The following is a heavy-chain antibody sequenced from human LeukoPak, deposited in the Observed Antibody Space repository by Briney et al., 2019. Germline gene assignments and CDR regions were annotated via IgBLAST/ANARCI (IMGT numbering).Heavy chain of an antibody. CDR2: IKEDGSDK. J-gene: IGHJ4*02. CDR1: GFTFSRYW. V-gene: IGHV3-7*01. D-gene: IGHD3/OR15-3a*01. CDR3: ARDAGTGFDY. Sequence: PGGSLRLSCAASGFTFSRYWMTWVRQAPGKGLEWVANIKEDGSDKYYVESVRGRFTISKDNAKNLVSLQMNSLRAEDMAVYFCARDAGTGFDYWGQGILVIVSS.